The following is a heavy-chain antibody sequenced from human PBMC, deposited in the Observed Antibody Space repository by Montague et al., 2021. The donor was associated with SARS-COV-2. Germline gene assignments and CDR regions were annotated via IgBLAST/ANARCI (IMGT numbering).Heavy chain of an antibody. Sequence: SETLSLTCAISGGSFSNYYWSWIRQPPGKGLEWIGEVTQSGTTIYYPSVKSGVTISEDTSKNQFYLRLNSVTAAATAVYYCAGGRRPVVVPGAGPAGRAFDIWGQGTMVTVSS. CDR1: GGSFSNYY. CDR3: AGGRRPVVVPGAGPAGRAFDI. J-gene: IGHJ3*02. D-gene: IGHD2-2*01. CDR2: VTQSGTT. V-gene: IGHV4-34*01.